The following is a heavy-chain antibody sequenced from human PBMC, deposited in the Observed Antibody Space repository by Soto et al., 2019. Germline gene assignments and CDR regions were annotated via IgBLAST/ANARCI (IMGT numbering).Heavy chain of an antibody. Sequence: PGGSLRLSCAASGFTFSSYAIHWVRQAPGKGLGWVAVISYDGSNRYYADSVKGRFTISRDSSKNTRYLQMNSLRAEDTAVYYCARDGPFIAVAGTKPMGADYYYYYGMDVWGQGTTVTVSS. CDR1: GFTFSSYA. V-gene: IGHV3-30-3*01. J-gene: IGHJ6*02. CDR2: ISYDGSNR. D-gene: IGHD6-19*01. CDR3: ARDGPFIAVAGTKPMGADYYYYYGMDV.